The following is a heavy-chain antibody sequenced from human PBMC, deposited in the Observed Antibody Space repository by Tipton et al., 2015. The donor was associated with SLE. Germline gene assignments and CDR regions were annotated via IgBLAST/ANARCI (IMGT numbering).Heavy chain of an antibody. D-gene: IGHD6-19*01. Sequence: SLRLSCAASGFTFSSYWMSWVRQAPGKGLEWISGISWNRGLIAYADSVKGRFTISRDTVKNSLNLQMNSLRADDTAFYYCAKANSGWYSYFDYWGQGTLVTVSS. CDR1: GFTFSSYW. CDR2: ISWNRGLI. CDR3: AKANSGWYSYFDY. V-gene: IGHV3-9*01. J-gene: IGHJ4*02.